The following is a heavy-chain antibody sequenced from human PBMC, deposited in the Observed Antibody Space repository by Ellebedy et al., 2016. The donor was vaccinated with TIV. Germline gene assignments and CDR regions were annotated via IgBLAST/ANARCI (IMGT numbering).Heavy chain of an antibody. D-gene: IGHD2-2*01. CDR2: IWYDGSNK. CDR3: ARARSCSSTTCPYHYGLDV. Sequence: GESLKISXAASGFTFNFYGMHWVRQAPGKGLEWVAVIWYDGSNKYYADSAKGRFTISRDNSKNTLYLQMNSLRADDTAVYYCARARSCSSTTCPYHYGLDVWGQGTTVTVSS. V-gene: IGHV3-33*01. J-gene: IGHJ6*02. CDR1: GFTFNFYG.